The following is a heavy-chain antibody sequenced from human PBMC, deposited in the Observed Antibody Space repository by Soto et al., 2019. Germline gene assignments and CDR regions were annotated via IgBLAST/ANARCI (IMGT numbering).Heavy chain of an antibody. V-gene: IGHV1-18*01. CDR3: ATRSPAFDY. CDR1: GYTFTSYG. Sequence: QVQLVQSGPEVKKPGASVKVSCKTSGYTFTSYGISWVLQAPGQGLEWMGWISTYKGNTNYAQKFQGRVTMTTDTSTSTASMELRSLRSDDTAVYYCATRSPAFDYWGQGTLVTVSS. CDR2: ISTYKGNT. J-gene: IGHJ4*02.